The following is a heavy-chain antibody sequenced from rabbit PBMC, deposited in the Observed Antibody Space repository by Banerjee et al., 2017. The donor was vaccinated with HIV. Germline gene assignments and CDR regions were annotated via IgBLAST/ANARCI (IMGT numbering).Heavy chain of an antibody. J-gene: IGHJ4*01. D-gene: IGHD6-1*01. CDR1: GFSFSSSYY. V-gene: IGHV1S40*01. CDR2: IYTGSSGST. CDR3: ARAAGSSGGYGYATPFNL. Sequence: QSLEESGGDLVKPGASLTLTCTASGFSFSSSYYMCWVRQAPGKGLEWIACIYTGSSGSTYYASWAKGRFTISKTSSTTVTLQMTSLTAADTATYFCARAAGSSGGYGYATPFNLWGQGTLVTVS.